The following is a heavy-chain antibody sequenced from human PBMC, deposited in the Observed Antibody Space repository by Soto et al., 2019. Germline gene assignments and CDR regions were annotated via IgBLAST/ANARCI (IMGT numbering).Heavy chain of an antibody. CDR3: ARGRTVAAIVRGFDP. CDR2: IYHSGST. Sequence: QLQLQESGSGLVKPSQTLSLTFAVSGGSISSGGYSWSWIRQPPGKGLEWIGYIYHSGSTYYNPSLKSRVTISVDRSKNQFSLKLSSVTAADTAVYYCARGRTVAAIVRGFDPWGQGTLVTVSS. V-gene: IGHV4-30-2*01. CDR1: GGSISSGGYS. D-gene: IGHD2-15*01. J-gene: IGHJ5*02.